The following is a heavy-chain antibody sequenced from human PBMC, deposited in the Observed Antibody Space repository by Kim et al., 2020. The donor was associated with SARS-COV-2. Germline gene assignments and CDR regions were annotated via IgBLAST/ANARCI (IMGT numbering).Heavy chain of an antibody. J-gene: IGHJ6*02. V-gene: IGHV3-74*01. CDR2: INSDGSST. CDR1: GFTFSSYW. D-gene: IGHD3-22*01. CDR3: ARDGYYYDSSGYYSRDTYYYYYGMDV. Sequence: GGSLRLSCAASGFTFSSYWMHWVRQAPGKGLVWVSRINSDGSSTSYADSVKGRFTISRDNAKNTLYLQMNSLRAEDTAVYYCARDGYYYDSSGYYSRDTYYYYYGMDVWGQGTTVTVSS.